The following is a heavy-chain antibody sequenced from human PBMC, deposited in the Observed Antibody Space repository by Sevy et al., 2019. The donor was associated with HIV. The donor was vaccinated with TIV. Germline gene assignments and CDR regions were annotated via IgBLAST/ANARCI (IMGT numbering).Heavy chain of an antibody. CDR3: ARGISVVPTTEVWLDP. CDR2: ISGYNTNK. J-gene: IGHJ5*02. CDR1: GYTFSSYG. D-gene: IGHD5-12*01. Sequence: ASVKVSCKASGYTFSSYGINWVRQAPGQGLEWMGWISGYNTNKNYAQKFQGRVTMTTDTSTSTAYMELTSLISDDTAVYYCARGISVVPTTEVWLDPWGQGTLVTVSS. V-gene: IGHV1-18*01.